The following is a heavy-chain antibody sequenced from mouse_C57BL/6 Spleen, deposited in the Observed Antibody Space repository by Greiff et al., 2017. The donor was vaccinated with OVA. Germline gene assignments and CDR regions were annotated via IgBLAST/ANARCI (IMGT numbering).Heavy chain of an antibody. D-gene: IGHD1-1*01. CDR1: GFSLTSYG. CDR2: IWSGGST. V-gene: IGHV2-2*01. Sequence: VQLQQSGPGLVQPSQSLSITCTVSGFSLTSYGVHWVRQSPGKGLEWLGVIWSGGSTDYNAAFISRLSISKDNSKSQVFFIMNSLYADDTAIYYCARNPPYYGSSPWFAYWGQGTLVTVSA. J-gene: IGHJ3*01. CDR3: ARNPPYYGSSPWFAY.